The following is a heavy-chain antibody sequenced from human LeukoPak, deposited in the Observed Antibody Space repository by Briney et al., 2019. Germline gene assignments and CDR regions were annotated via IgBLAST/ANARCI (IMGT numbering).Heavy chain of an antibody. CDR3: ARDVNPRY. J-gene: IGHJ4*02. CDR1: GFTFSSYA. CDR2: ISYDGSNK. Sequence: PGRSLRLSCAASGFTFSSYAMHWVRQAPGKGLEWVAVISYDGSNKYYADSVKGRFTISRDNSKNTLYLQMNSLRAEDTAVYYCARDVNPRYWGQGTLVTVSS. V-gene: IGHV3-30-3*01.